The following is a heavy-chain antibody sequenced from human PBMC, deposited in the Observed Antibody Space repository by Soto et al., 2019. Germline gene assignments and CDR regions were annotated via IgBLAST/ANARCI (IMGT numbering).Heavy chain of an antibody. J-gene: IGHJ4*02. CDR2: IWYDGTQK. CDR3: ARAGGTTVTGRWHFDS. V-gene: IGHV3-33*01. CDR1: GFTFNTYS. D-gene: IGHD4-17*01. Sequence: QVQLEESGGGVVQPGRSLRLSCEASGFTFNTYSMHWVRQPPGKGLEWLAAIWYDGTQKYYADSVKGRFIISRDNSKKTLYLEINSLRAEDTAVYYCARAGGTTVTGRWHFDSWGQGTLVTVSS.